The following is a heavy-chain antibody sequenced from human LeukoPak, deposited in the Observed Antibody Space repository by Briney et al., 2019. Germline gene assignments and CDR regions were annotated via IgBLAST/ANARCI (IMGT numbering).Heavy chain of an antibody. Sequence: GGSLRLSCAASGFTFSNYAMSWVRQAPGKGLEWVSANSNNGVNTYYADSVKGRFTISRDNSKNTLYLQMTSLRHEDTAVYYCGEVQTVNKFDYWGRGTLVTVSS. CDR1: GFTFSNYA. D-gene: IGHD1-1*01. V-gene: IGHV3-23*01. CDR2: NSNNGVNT. CDR3: GEVQTVNKFDY. J-gene: IGHJ4*01.